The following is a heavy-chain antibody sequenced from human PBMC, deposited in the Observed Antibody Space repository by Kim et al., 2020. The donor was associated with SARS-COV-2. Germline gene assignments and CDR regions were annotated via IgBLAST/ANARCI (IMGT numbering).Heavy chain of an antibody. Sequence: GGSLRLSCAASGFTFSSYGMHWVRQAPGKGLEWVAVIWYDGSNKYYADSVKGRFTISRDNSKNTLYLQMNSLRAEDTAVYYCARDKFPQLVSYWFDPWGQGTLVTVSS. J-gene: IGHJ5*02. V-gene: IGHV3-33*01. D-gene: IGHD6-13*01. CDR1: GFTFSSYG. CDR2: IWYDGSNK. CDR3: ARDKFPQLVSYWFDP.